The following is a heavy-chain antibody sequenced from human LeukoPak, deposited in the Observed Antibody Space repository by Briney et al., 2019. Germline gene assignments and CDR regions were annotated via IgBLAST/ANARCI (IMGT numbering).Heavy chain of an antibody. V-gene: IGHV3-21*01. Sequence: GGSLRLSCAASGFTFSSYSMNWVRQAPGKGLEWVSSISSSSSYIYYADSVKGRFTISRDNAKNSLYLQMNSLRAEDTAVYYCARDKSTIFGVVTYYFDYWGQGTLVTVSS. CDR1: GFTFSSYS. CDR2: ISSSSSYI. J-gene: IGHJ4*02. CDR3: ARDKSTIFGVVTYYFDY. D-gene: IGHD3-3*01.